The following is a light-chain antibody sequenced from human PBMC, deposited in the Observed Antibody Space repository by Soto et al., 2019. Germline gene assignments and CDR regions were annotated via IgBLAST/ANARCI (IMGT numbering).Light chain of an antibody. CDR1: QSVSSSY. CDR3: QQYGSSRT. Sequence: EIVLTQSPGTLSLSPGERATLSCRASQSVSSSYLAWYQQKPGQAPRLLIYGVSRRATVIPDRFSGSGSGTDFTLTITRLEPEDFAVYYCQQYGSSRTFGQGTKVEVK. J-gene: IGKJ1*01. V-gene: IGKV3-20*01. CDR2: GVS.